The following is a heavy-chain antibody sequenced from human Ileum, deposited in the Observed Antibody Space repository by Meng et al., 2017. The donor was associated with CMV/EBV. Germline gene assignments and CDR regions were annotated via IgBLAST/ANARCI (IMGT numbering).Heavy chain of an antibody. CDR1: GGPQCSFY. CDR2: IYTRESS. D-gene: IGHD7-27*01. Sequence: EARRGLVTLPEPLAPPCSVWGGPQCSFYWGGTRAPAGRGLECFGRIYTRESSNYNASLKSRVTMSVDTSKNQFSMKLNSVTAADTAVYYCAREGPTDWGRALEYWGQGTLVTVFS. CDR3: AREGPTDWGRALEY. J-gene: IGHJ4*02. V-gene: IGHV4-4*07.